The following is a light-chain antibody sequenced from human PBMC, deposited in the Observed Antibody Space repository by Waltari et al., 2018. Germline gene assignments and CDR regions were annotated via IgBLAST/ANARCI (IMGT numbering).Light chain of an antibody. J-gene: IGLJ3*02. CDR3: SSYTTSNTWV. CDR2: AVN. CDR1: SSDVGVHNY. Sequence: QSALTQPASVSGSPGQSITTPCTGISSDVGVHNYVSWYQQHPGKAPKLMIYAVNKRPSGVSERFSGSSSGNTASLTISGLHAEDEADYYCSSYTTSNTWVFGGGTKLTVL. V-gene: IGLV2-14*03.